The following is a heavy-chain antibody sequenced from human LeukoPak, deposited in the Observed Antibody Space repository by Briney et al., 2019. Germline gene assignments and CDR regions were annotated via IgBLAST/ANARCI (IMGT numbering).Heavy chain of an antibody. CDR1: GGSISSYY. CDR2: IYYSGGT. J-gene: IGHJ4*02. Sequence: SETLSLTCTVSGGSISSYYWSWIRQPPGKGLEWIGYIYYSGGTNYNPSLKSRVTISVDTSENQFSLKLSSVTAADTAVYYCARSNVDTAMVTNYWGQGTLVTVSS. D-gene: IGHD5-18*01. V-gene: IGHV4-59*01. CDR3: ARSNVDTAMVTNY.